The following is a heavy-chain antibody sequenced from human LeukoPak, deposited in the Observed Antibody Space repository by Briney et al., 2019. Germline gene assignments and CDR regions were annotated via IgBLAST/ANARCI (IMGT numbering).Heavy chain of an antibody. V-gene: IGHV4-59*12. CDR2: IYYSGST. J-gene: IGHJ6*03. CDR3: ARVAYSYGLLYRYYYYYMDV. Sequence: SETLSLTCTVSGGSISSYYWSWIRQPPGKGLEWIGYIYYSGSTNYNPSLKSRVTISVDTSKNQLSLKLSSVTAADTAVYYCARVAYSYGLLYRYYYYYMDVWGKGTTVTVSS. CDR1: GGSISSYY. D-gene: IGHD5-18*01.